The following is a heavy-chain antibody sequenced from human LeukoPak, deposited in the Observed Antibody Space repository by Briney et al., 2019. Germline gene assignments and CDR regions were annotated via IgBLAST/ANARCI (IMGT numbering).Heavy chain of an antibody. Sequence: SETLSLTCSISGGSISNYYGSWIRQYPGKGLEWIGYIFYTGATDHNPSLRGRVTMSVDTSKNQFSLKLTSVTAADTAVYYCARSGHDFWSGLKWFDSWGQGTLVTV. D-gene: IGHD3-3*01. CDR3: ARSGHDFWSGLKWFDS. CDR1: GGSISNYY. CDR2: IFYTGAT. J-gene: IGHJ5*01. V-gene: IGHV4-59*01.